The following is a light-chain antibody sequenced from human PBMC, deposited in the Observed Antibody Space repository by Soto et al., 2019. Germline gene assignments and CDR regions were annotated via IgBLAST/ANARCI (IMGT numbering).Light chain of an antibody. CDR3: MQGTHWPYT. CDR1: ESLVHSNGNTY. CDR2: TVS. J-gene: IGKJ2*01. V-gene: IGKV2-30*02. Sequence: DVVLTQSPLSLSVTLGQPASISCRSSESLVHSNGNTYLNWFQQRPGKSPRRLIYTVSNRDSGVPDRFSGSGSGTDFTLKISRVEAEDVGVYYCMQGTHWPYTFGQGTKLEIK.